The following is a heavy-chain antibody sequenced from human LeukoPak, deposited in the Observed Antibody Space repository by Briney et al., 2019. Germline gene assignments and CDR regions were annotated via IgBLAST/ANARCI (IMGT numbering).Heavy chain of an antibody. V-gene: IGHV4-59*01. CDR1: GGSISSYY. Sequence: SETLSLTCTVSGGSISSYYWSWIRQPPGKGLEWIGYIYYSGSTNYNPSLKSRVTISVDTSKNQFSLKLSSVTAADTAVYYCARDGVYYGSGSYHHYFDYWGQGTLVTVSS. CDR2: IYYSGST. D-gene: IGHD3-10*01. J-gene: IGHJ4*02. CDR3: ARDGVYYGSGSYHHYFDY.